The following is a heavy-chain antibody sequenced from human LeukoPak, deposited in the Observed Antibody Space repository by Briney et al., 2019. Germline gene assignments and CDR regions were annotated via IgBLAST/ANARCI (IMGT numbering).Heavy chain of an antibody. CDR1: GYIFSNYG. Sequence: GGSLRLSCAASGYIFSNYGMHWVRQAPGKGLEWVAVIWYDGSNKYYADSVNGRFTISRDNSKNTLYLQMNSVRAEDTAVYHCGSDGVGIAAAGTILALDMWGQGTEVTVAS. D-gene: IGHD6-13*01. CDR3: GSDGVGIAAAGTILALDM. CDR2: IWYDGSNK. J-gene: IGHJ3*02. V-gene: IGHV3-33*01.